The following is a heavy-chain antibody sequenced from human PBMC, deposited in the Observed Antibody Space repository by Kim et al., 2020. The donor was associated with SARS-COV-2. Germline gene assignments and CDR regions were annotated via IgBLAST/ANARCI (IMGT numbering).Heavy chain of an antibody. D-gene: IGHD1-26*01. J-gene: IGHJ3*02. CDR2: IYSGGST. V-gene: IGHV3-53*01. CDR3: ARGRVEWELLLAFDI. Sequence: GGSLRLSCAASGFTVSSNYMSWVRQAPGKGLEWVSVIYSGGSTYYADSVKGRFTISRDNSKNTLYLQMNSLRAEDTAVYYCARGRVEWELLLAFDIWGQGTMVTVSS. CDR1: GFTVSSNY.